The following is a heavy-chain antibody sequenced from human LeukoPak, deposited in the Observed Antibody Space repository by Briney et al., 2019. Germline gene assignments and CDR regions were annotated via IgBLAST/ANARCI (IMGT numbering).Heavy chain of an antibody. CDR2: FYPEDGET. J-gene: IGHJ4*02. CDR3: ATSDSSGYLGD. D-gene: IGHD3-22*01. CDR1: VDTPTEFS. Sequence: ASVKVSCKVSVDTPTEFSMHWGRHAPGKGLEWRGGFYPEDGETIYAQKCQGRVTMTETTSTDTAYMELSSLRSEDTAVYYCATSDSSGYLGDWGQGTLVTVSS. V-gene: IGHV1-24*01.